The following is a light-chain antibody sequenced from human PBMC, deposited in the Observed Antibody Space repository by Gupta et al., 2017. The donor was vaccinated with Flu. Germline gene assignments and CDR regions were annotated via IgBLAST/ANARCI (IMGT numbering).Light chain of an antibody. Sequence: EIVLTQSPGTLSLSPGERATLSCRASQNIAGSYLAWYQHKPGQAPRLLIYGSSTRATGIPDRFTGSGSVTDFTLTISRLEPEDFAMYYCQQYYSSPYTFGQGTNLEIK. CDR1: QNIAGSY. CDR3: QQYYSSPYT. CDR2: GSS. V-gene: IGKV3-20*01. J-gene: IGKJ2*01.